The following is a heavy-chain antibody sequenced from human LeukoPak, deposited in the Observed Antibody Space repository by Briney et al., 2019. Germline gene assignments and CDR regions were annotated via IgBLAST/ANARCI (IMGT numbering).Heavy chain of an antibody. V-gene: IGHV3-48*04. CDR2: ISSSGSTI. D-gene: IGHD3-3*01. J-gene: IGHJ6*03. Sequence: GGSLRLSCTASGSTFTTYSMAWVRQTPGKGLEWISYISSSGSTIYYADSVKGRFTISRDNAKNSLYLQMNGLRAEDTAVYYCARDCRITLQGYYYYMDVWGKGTTVTVSS. CDR3: ARDCRITLQGYYYYMDV. CDR1: GSTFTTYS.